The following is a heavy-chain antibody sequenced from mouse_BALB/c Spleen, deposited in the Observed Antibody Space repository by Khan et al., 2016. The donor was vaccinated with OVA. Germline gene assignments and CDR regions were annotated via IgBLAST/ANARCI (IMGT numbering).Heavy chain of an antibody. D-gene: IGHD2-10*02. CDR3: ARDQYGNYFYAMDY. J-gene: IGHJ4*01. V-gene: IGHV1-69*02. Sequence: QVQLQQSGAELVKPGAPVKLSCKASGYTFTSYWMNWVKQRPGRGLEWIGRIDLSDSETHYNQKFEDKATLTVDKSSSTAYIQLSSLTSEDSAVYYCARDQYGNYFYAMDYWGQGTSVTVSS. CDR2: IDLSDSET. CDR1: GYTFTSYW.